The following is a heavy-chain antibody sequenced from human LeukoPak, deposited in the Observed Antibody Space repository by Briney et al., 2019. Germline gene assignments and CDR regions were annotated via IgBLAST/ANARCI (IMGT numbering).Heavy chain of an antibody. CDR1: GFTFSSYS. D-gene: IGHD6-6*01. V-gene: IGHV3-21*01. CDR2: ISSSSSYI. CDR3: ARGRTSSSSSRPLDY. Sequence: GSLRLSCAAAGFTFSSYSMNWVRQAPGKGLEWVSSISSSSSYIYYADSVKGRFTISRDNAKNSLYLQMNSLRAEDTAVYYCARGRTSSSSSRPLDYWGQGTLVTVSS. J-gene: IGHJ4*02.